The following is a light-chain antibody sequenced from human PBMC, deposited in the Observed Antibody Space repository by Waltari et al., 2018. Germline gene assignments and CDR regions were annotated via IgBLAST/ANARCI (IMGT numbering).Light chain of an antibody. CDR1: ISNIGSNT. V-gene: IGLV1-44*01. J-gene: IGLJ2*01. Sequence: QSLLTQPPSASGTPGQRVTISCSGGISNIGSNTINWYRQFPGTAPKVLIYSNDQRTSGVPERFSGSKSGTSASLASSGLQSEDEADYYCAAWDDSLGGPVFGGGTKLTVL. CDR2: SND. CDR3: AAWDDSLGGPV.